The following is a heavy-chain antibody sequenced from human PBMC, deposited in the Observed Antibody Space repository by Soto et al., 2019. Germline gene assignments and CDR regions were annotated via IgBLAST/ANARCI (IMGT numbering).Heavy chain of an antibody. J-gene: IGHJ4*02. D-gene: IGHD3-3*02. Sequence: GGSLRLSCAASGFTFSSYAMIWVRQAPGKGLEWVSGISGNGGSTYYADSVKGRFTISRDNSKNTQYLQMNNLRAEDTAVYYCAKKTGGYISTSRPFDHWGQGTQVTVSS. CDR3: AKKTGGYISTSRPFDH. CDR1: GFTFSSYA. CDR2: ISGNGGST. V-gene: IGHV3-23*01.